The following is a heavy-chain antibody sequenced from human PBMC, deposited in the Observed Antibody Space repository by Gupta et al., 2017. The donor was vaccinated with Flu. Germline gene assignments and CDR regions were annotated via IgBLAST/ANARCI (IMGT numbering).Heavy chain of an antibody. CDR3: ATRDPIAAAGTIYYYYGMDV. CDR1: GYTLTELS. CDR2: FDPEDGET. J-gene: IGHJ6*02. D-gene: IGHD6-13*01. Sequence: QVQLVQSGAEVKKPGASVKVSCKVSGYTLTELSMHWVRQAPGKGLEWMGGFDPEDGETIYAQKFQGRVTMTEDTSTDTAYMELSSLRSEDTAVYYCATRDPIAAAGTIYYYYGMDVWGQGTTVTVSS. V-gene: IGHV1-24*01.